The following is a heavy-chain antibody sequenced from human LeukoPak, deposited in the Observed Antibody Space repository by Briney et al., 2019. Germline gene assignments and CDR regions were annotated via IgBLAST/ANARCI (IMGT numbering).Heavy chain of an antibody. CDR3: ARATRQGYDY. J-gene: IGHJ4*02. Sequence: PGGSLRLSCAASGFTFGIYGMNWVRQSPGKGPEWVSYISHDSDTKYYVDSVKGRFSMSRDNAKRSLYLQVDSLRVEDTAVYYCARATRQGYDYWGQGTLVTVSS. V-gene: IGHV3-48*04. CDR2: ISHDSDTK. D-gene: IGHD3-22*01. CDR1: GFTFGIYG.